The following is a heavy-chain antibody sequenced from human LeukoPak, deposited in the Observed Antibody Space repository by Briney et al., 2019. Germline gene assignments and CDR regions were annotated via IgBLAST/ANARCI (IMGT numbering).Heavy chain of an antibody. CDR2: IKEDGSEK. CDR3: ATHGYSELRYFDWSTNE. Sequence: GGSLRLTCVVSGFTFSSHWMSWVRQAPGRGLEWVANIKEDGSEKYYVDSVKGRFTISRDNAKKSLYLQMDSLRAEDTAVYYCATHGYSELRYFDWSTNEWGQGTLVTVSS. CDR1: GFTFSSHW. J-gene: IGHJ4*02. D-gene: IGHD3-9*01. V-gene: IGHV3-7*01.